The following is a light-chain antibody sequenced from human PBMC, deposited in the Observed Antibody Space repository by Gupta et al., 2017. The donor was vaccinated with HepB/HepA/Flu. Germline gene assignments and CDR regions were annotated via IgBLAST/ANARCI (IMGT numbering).Light chain of an antibody. V-gene: IGLV1-44*01. J-gene: IGLJ3*02. CDR3: ASRDGILHGWL. Sequence: ASGPPGQRVTIFCFGGSSNIGSNPVYWYRQPPGTAPKLVIYENDQRPSGVPDRFSGSKSGTSASLAIRGLQSEDEADYYCASRDGILHGWLFGGGTKLTVL. CDR1: SSNIGSNP. CDR2: END.